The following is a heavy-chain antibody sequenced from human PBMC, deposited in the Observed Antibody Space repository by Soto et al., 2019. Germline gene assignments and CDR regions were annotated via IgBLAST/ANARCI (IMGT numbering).Heavy chain of an antibody. D-gene: IGHD3-10*01. Sequence: QVQLVQSGAEVKKPGASVKVSCKASGYTFTSYGVSWVRQAPGQGLEWMGWISGYNGNTNYAQKLQGRVTMTTDTSTSTAYMELRSLRSDDTAVYYCARAGNSYYGSGSPYYYGMDVWGQGITVTVSS. CDR2: ISGYNGNT. CDR3: ARAGNSYYGSGSPYYYGMDV. CDR1: GYTFTSYG. V-gene: IGHV1-18*04. J-gene: IGHJ6*02.